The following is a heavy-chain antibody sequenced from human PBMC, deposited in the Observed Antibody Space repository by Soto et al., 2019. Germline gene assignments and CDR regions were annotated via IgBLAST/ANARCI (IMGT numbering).Heavy chain of an antibody. J-gene: IGHJ4*02. D-gene: IGHD4-17*01. CDR1: GGSFSGYY. CDR2: INRSGST. V-gene: IGHV4-34*01. Sequence: QVQLQQWGAGLLKPSETLSLTCAAYGGSFSGYYRSWIRQPPGKGLEWIGEINRSGSTNYTPSLKSRVTMSGDTPKNQFSLKLTSVTAADTAVYYCARGRDGGAANWGQGTLVTVSS. CDR3: ARGRDGGAAN.